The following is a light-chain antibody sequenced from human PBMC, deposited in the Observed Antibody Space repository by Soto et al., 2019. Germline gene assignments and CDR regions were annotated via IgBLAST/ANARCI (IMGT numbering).Light chain of an antibody. CDR2: DDS. CDR1: NIGSKS. J-gene: IGLJ1*01. CDR3: QVWDSSSDLYV. Sequence: SYELTQPPSVSVAPGQTARITCGGNNIGSKSVHWYQQKLGQAPVVVVYDDSDRPSGIPERFSGSNSENTATLTISRVEAGDEAGYFCQVWDSSSDLYVFGTGTKVTVL. V-gene: IGLV3-21*02.